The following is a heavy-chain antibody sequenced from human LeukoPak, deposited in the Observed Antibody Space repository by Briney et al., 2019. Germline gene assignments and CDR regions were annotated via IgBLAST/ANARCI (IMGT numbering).Heavy chain of an antibody. J-gene: IGHJ6*03. CDR1: GYTFTSYG. V-gene: IGHV1-18*01. Sequence: ASVKVSCKASGYTFTSYGISWVRQAPGQGLEWMGWISAYNGNTNYAQKLQGRVTMTTDTSTSTAYMELRSLRSDDTAVYYCARTGSGNPGGRYYYMDVWGKGTTVTVSS. D-gene: IGHD3-10*01. CDR3: ARTGSGNPGGRYYYMDV. CDR2: ISAYNGNT.